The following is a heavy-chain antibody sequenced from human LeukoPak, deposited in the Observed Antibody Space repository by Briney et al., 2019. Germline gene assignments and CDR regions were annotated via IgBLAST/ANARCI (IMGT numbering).Heavy chain of an antibody. CDR2: ISYDGNNK. CDR3: ARDLETLAARNELIWSNWIDP. Sequence: PGRSLRLSCAASGFTFNHFAMHWVRQAPGKGLEWVAVISYDGNNKYHADSVKGRLTISRDNSKNTPYLQMNSLRGDDTAMYYCARDLETLAARNELIWSNWIDPWGQGTLVTVSS. CDR1: GFTFNHFA. J-gene: IGHJ5*02. V-gene: IGHV3-30-3*01. D-gene: IGHD6-6*01.